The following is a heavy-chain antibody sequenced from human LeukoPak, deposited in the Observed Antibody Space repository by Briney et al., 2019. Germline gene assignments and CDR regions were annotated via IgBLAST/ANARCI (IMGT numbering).Heavy chain of an antibody. CDR3: ARDGREAAAADGPLDI. CDR1: GYTFTNHD. D-gene: IGHD6-13*01. V-gene: IGHV1-8*01. Sequence: ASVKVSCKASGYTFTNHDFNWMRQATGQGLEWMGWMNPNSGSTGYAQKFQGRVTMTRDTSLSTAYMELSSLTSDDTAVYYCARDGREAAAADGPLDIWGQGTTVTVSS. J-gene: IGHJ3*02. CDR2: MNPNSGST.